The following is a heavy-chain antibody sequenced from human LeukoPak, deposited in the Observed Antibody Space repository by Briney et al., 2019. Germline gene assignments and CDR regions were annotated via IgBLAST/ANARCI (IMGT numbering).Heavy chain of an antibody. Sequence: PSETLSLTCAVYGGSFSGYYWSWIRQPPGKGLEWIGEINHSGSTNYNPSLKSRVTISVDTSKNQFSLKLSSVTAADTAVYYCARHQVGATTEGRLGFDYWGQGTLVTVSS. CDR3: ARHQVGATTEGRLGFDY. CDR1: GGSFSGYY. CDR2: INHSGST. J-gene: IGHJ4*02. V-gene: IGHV4-34*01. D-gene: IGHD1-26*01.